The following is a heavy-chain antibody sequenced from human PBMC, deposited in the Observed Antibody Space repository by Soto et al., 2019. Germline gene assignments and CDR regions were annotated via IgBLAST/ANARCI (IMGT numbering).Heavy chain of an antibody. CDR3: SLPNWNYNYALDV. Sequence: EVQLVESGGGVVKPGGSLRLSCAASGFSFSNAWMNWVRQAPGKGLEWVGRIKSRSDGGTADYATPVKGRFTISRADSKNTVSLQMKSLKTEDKAVYYCSLPNWNYNYALDVWGQGTTVTVSS. CDR2: IKSRSDGGTA. D-gene: IGHD2-8*01. CDR1: GFSFSNAW. J-gene: IGHJ6*02. V-gene: IGHV3-15*07.